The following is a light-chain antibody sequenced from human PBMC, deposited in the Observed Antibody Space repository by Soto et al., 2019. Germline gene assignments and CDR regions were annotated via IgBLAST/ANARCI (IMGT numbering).Light chain of an antibody. Sequence: QSALTQPASVSGSPGQSITISCTGTSSDVGDYNYVSWYQQHPGKAPKLIIYEVSNRPSGVSNRFSGSKSGNTASLTISGLQAEDEADYYCNSYTSASTLVVFGGGTQLTVL. V-gene: IGLV2-14*01. CDR3: NSYTSASTLVV. CDR1: SSDVGDYNY. CDR2: EVS. J-gene: IGLJ2*01.